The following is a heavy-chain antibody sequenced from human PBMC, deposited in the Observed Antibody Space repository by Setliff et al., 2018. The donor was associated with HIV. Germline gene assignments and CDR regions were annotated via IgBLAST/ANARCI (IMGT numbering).Heavy chain of an antibody. J-gene: IGHJ4*02. Sequence: GGSLRLSCAASGFTFSTYGMSWVRQAPGKGLEWVSAISNSGASTYYADSVKGRFTISRDNSKNTLYLQMNSLRAEDTAVYYCATRRMGHFDYWGQGTLVTVPS. CDR1: GFTFSTYG. CDR3: ATRRMGHFDY. V-gene: IGHV3-23*01. CDR2: ISNSGAST.